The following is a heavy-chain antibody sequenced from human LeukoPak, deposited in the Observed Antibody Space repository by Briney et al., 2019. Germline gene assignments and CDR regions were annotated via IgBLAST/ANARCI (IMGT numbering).Heavy chain of an antibody. D-gene: IGHD6-6*01. CDR3: AKREYSSSEFDY. J-gene: IGHJ4*02. V-gene: IGHV3-23*01. Sequence: GGSLRLSCAASGFTFSSDAMSWVRQAPGKGLEWVSAISGSGGSTYYADSVKGRFTISRDNSKNTLYLQMNSLRAEDTAVYYCAKREYSSSEFDYWGQGTLVTVSS. CDR1: GFTFSSDA. CDR2: ISGSGGST.